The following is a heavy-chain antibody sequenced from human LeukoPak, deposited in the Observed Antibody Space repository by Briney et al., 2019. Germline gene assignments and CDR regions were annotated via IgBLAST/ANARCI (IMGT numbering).Heavy chain of an antibody. V-gene: IGHV1-3*01. J-gene: IGHJ6*02. CDR1: GHTSTTYA. CDR2: INAGNGNI. CDR3: ARGYCSSTSCYMDV. D-gene: IGHD2-2*01. Sequence: ASVKVSCKASGHTSTTYAIHWVRQAPGQGLEWMGWINAGNGNIKYSQKFQGRVTITGDTSASTAYMELSSLRSEDTAVYYCARGYCSSTSCYMDVWGQGTTVTVSS.